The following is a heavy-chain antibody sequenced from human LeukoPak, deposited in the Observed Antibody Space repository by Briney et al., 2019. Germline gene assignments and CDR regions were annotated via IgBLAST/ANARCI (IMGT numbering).Heavy chain of an antibody. CDR3: AGEEYYYGSGSYYNLDAFDI. J-gene: IGHJ3*02. D-gene: IGHD3-10*01. CDR2: INTNTGNP. V-gene: IGHV7-4-1*02. CDR1: GYTFTSYA. Sequence: ASVKVSCKASGYTFTSYAMNWVRQAPGQGLEWMGWINTNTGNPTYAQGFTGRFVFSLDTSVSTAYLQISSLKAEDTAVYYCAGEEYYYGSGSYYNLDAFDIWGQGTMVTVSS.